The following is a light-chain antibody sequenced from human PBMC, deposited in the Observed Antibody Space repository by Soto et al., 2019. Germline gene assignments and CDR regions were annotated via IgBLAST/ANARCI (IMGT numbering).Light chain of an antibody. CDR2: GAS. CDR1: QSISAY. Sequence: EIVMTQSPATLSVSPGERATLSCRASQSISAYLAWYQQKPGQAPRLLIYGASTRATGVPARFSGSGSGTEFTLTISSLQSEDSAVYYCQQYNNWPRTFGQGTKLEIK. CDR3: QQYNNWPRT. J-gene: IGKJ2*01. V-gene: IGKV3-15*01.